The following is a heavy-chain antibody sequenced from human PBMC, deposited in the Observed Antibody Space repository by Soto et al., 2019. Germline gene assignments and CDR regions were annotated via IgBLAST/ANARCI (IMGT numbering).Heavy chain of an antibody. CDR3: AKRYCSSPACYGFRAIDY. CDR1: GFTFNSYA. V-gene: IGHV3-23*01. Sequence: GGSLRLSCAASGFTFNSYAMSWVRQAPGKGLEWVSGVSGSGRSTYYADSVKGRFTISRDNSKNTLYLQMNSLRAEDTAIYYCAKRYCSSPACYGFRAIDYWGQGTLVTVSS. CDR2: VSGSGRST. D-gene: IGHD2-2*01. J-gene: IGHJ4*02.